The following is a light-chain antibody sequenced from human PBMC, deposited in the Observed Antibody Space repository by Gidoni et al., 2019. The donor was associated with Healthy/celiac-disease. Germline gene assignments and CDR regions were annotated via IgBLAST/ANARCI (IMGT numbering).Light chain of an antibody. V-gene: IGKV4-1*01. CDR3: QQYYSTPYT. J-gene: IGKJ2*01. CDR1: QSVLYSSNNKNY. Sequence: DIVMTQSPDSLTVSLGERATINCKSSQSVLYSSNNKNYLSWYQQKPGQPPKLLIYWASTRESGVPDRFSGSGSGKEFTLTISSLQAEDVAVYYCQQYYSTPYTFXQXTKLEIK. CDR2: WAS.